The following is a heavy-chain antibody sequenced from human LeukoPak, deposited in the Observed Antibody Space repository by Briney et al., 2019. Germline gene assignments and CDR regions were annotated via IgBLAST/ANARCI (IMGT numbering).Heavy chain of an antibody. Sequence: PSETLSLTCTVSGGSISSYYWSWIRQPAGKGLEWIGRIYTSGSTNYNPSLKSRVTISVDTSKNQFSLKLSSVTAADTAVYYCARGPSITIFGVVTHNWFDPWGQGTLVTVSS. D-gene: IGHD3-3*01. V-gene: IGHV4-4*07. CDR3: ARGPSITIFGVVTHNWFDP. J-gene: IGHJ5*02. CDR1: GGSISSYY. CDR2: IYTSGST.